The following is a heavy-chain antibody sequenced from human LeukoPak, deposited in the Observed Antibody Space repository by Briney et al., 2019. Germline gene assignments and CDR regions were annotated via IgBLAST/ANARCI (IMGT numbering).Heavy chain of an antibody. V-gene: IGHV1-69*04. J-gene: IGHJ4*02. Sequence: SVKVSCKASGGTFGSYAISWVRQAPGQGLEWMGRIIPILGIANYAQKFQGRVTITADKSTSTAYMELSSLRSEDTAVYYCARRRYSSGWYSSYYFDYWGQGTLVTVSS. CDR1: GGTFGSYA. CDR3: ARRRYSSGWYSSYYFDY. D-gene: IGHD6-19*01. CDR2: IIPILGIA.